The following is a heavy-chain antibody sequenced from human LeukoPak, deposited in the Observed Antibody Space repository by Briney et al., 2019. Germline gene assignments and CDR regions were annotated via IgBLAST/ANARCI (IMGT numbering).Heavy chain of an antibody. CDR2: ISRDTSII. CDR3: SNVRHLRGNSNAWNDF. D-gene: IGHD3-16*01. V-gene: IGHV3-48*02. J-gene: IGHJ4*02. Sequence: GGSLRLSCAASGFTFTNHDMNWVRQAQGKGLEWISYISRDTSIIYYADSVKGRFTISRDNGKNSLYLHMNSLRDEDTAVYYCSNVRHLRGNSNAWNDFWGQGTHVTVSS. CDR1: GFTFTNHD.